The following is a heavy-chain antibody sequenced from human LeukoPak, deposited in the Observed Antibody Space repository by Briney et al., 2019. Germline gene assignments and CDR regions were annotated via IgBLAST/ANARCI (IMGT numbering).Heavy chain of an antibody. CDR1: GGSISSSSYY. Sequence: SETLSLTCSVSGGSISSSSYYSGWIRRPPGKGLEWIASIYYSGTTHYNPSLKSRVTMSVDTSKNQFSLKLSAVTAADTAVYYCARQFHGSGYVDDLWGQGTLVTVSS. CDR3: ARQFHGSGYVDDL. V-gene: IGHV4-39*01. CDR2: IYYSGTT. D-gene: IGHD5-12*01. J-gene: IGHJ5*02.